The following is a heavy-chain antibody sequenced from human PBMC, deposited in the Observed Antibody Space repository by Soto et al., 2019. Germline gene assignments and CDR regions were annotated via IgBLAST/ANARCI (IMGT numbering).Heavy chain of an antibody. D-gene: IGHD3-10*01. J-gene: IGHJ5*01. CDR1: GGSISSSNW. Sequence: SETLSLTCAVSGGSISSSNWWSWVRQPPGKGLEWIGEIYHSGSTNYNPSPKSRVTISVDKSKNQFSLKLSSVTAADTAVYYCARVIPKLLWFGENGGDWFDSWGQGTLVTVSS. CDR2: IYHSGST. V-gene: IGHV4-4*02. CDR3: ARVIPKLLWFGENGGDWFDS.